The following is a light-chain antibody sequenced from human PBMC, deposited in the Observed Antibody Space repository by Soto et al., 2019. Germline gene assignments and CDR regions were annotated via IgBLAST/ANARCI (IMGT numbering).Light chain of an antibody. CDR3: QQGYSSRWT. CDR1: QNIRSY. CDR2: ATS. Sequence: DIQMTQSPSSLSASVGDRVTITCRASQNIRSYLNWYQQKPGKAPQLLIYATSSLQTGVPSRFSASGSGTDFSLVISDLQPEDSATYYCQQGYSSRWTSGRGIKVDIK. V-gene: IGKV1-39*01. J-gene: IGKJ1*01.